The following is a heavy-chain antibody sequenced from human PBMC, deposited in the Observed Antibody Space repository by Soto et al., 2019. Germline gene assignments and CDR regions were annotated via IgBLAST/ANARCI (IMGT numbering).Heavy chain of an antibody. CDR3: ARHAVIVAAAPGRY. CDR1: GGSISSFH. Sequence: SETLSLTCTVSGGSISSFHWGWIRQPPGKGLEWIGSIYYSGSTYYSPSLKSRVTMSVDTSKNQFSLNLSSVTAADTAVYYCARHAVIVAAAPGRYWGQGTLVTVSS. J-gene: IGHJ4*02. D-gene: IGHD6-13*01. V-gene: IGHV4-39*01. CDR2: IYYSGST.